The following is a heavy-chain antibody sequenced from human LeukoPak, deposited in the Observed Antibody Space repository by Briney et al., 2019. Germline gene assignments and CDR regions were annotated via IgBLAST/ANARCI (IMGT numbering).Heavy chain of an antibody. CDR2: IYHSGST. Sequence: PSETLSLTCTVSGGSISSSSYYWGWIRQPPGKGLEWIGSIYHSGSTYYNPSLKSRVTISVDTSKNQFSLKLSSVTAADTAVYYCARGLQYYYYYMDVWGKGTTVTVSS. J-gene: IGHJ6*03. CDR3: ARGLQYYYYYMDV. D-gene: IGHD2-15*01. V-gene: IGHV4-39*07. CDR1: GGSISSSSYY.